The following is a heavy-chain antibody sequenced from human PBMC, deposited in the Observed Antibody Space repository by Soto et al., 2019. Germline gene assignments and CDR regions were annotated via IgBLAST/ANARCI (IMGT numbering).Heavy chain of an antibody. J-gene: IGHJ4*02. D-gene: IGHD6-19*01. V-gene: IGHV1-46*01. CDR1: GYTLTRYY. CDR2: INPTGGST. CDR3: ARDLSGYFEY. Sequence: GASVKGSCKASGYTLTRYYMHWVRQAPGQGLEWMGIINPTGGSTSYTQKFQGRVTMTRDTSTSTVYMELSSLRSEDTAMYYCARDLSGYFEYWGQGTLVTVSS.